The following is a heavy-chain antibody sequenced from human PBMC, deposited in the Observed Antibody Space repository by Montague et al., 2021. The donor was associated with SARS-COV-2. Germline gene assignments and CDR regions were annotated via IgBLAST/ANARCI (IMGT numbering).Heavy chain of an antibody. CDR3: ARAETAMSSEYYYGMDV. Sequence: SETLSLTCAVSGGSISSSNWWSWVRQPPGKGLEWIGEIYHSGRTNYNPSLKSRVTISVDKSKNQFSLKLSSVTAADTAVYYCARAETAMSSEYYYGMDVWGQGTTVTVSS. D-gene: IGHD5-18*01. V-gene: IGHV4-4*02. CDR1: GGSISSSNW. CDR2: IYHSGRT. J-gene: IGHJ6*02.